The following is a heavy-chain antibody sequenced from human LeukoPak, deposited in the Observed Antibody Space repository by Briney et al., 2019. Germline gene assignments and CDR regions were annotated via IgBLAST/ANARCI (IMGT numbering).Heavy chain of an antibody. Sequence: PSETLSLTCTVSGGSISSYYWSWIRQPAGKGLEWIGRINTSGTTIYNPYLKSRVTMSVDTSKNQFSLKLSSVTAADTAVYYCARDNGLFYFDYWGQGTLVTVSS. J-gene: IGHJ4*02. CDR3: ARDNGLFYFDY. V-gene: IGHV4-4*07. D-gene: IGHD2-15*01. CDR1: GGSISSYY. CDR2: INTSGTT.